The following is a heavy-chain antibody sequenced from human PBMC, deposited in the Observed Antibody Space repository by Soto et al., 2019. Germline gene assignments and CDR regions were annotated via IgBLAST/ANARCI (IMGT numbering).Heavy chain of an antibody. J-gene: IGHJ5*02. CDR3: GRDGTKTLRDWFDP. D-gene: IGHD1-1*01. CDR2: IYATGTT. V-gene: IGHV4-4*07. CDR1: AASISGFY. Sequence: SETLSLTCTVSAASISGFYWSWIRKSAGKGLEWIGRIYATGTTDYNPSLKSRVMMSVDTPKKQFSLKLRSVTAADTAVYNCGRDGTKTLRDWFDPWGQGISVTVSS.